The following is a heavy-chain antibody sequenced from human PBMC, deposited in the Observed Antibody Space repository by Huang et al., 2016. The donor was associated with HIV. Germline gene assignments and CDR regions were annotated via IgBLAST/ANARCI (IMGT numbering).Heavy chain of an antibody. V-gene: IGHV1-24*01. CDR3: ATGFDTYYDI. CDR2: LAPENCET. Sequence: QVQLVQSGAEVKKPGASVKVSCKVSGYTLTELSIHWVRQAPGKGLEWSGSLAPENCETNYAQNFQGRVTMTEDTSTDTAYMELNSLRSEETAVYYCATGFDTYYDIWGQGTMVIASS. CDR1: GYTLTELS. J-gene: IGHJ3*02. D-gene: IGHD2-21*01.